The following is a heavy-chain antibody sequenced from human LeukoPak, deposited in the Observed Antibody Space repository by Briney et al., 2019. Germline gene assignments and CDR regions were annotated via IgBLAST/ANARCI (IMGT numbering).Heavy chain of an antibody. CDR1: GDSISSSSYF. V-gene: IGHV4-39*01. Sequence: PSETLSLTCTVSGDSISSSSYFWGWIRQSPGQGLEWIGTSYHTGNTYYNPSLKSRVTISPDTSSNQFSLRLISVIVADTAVYYCARMRSYWYFDLWGRGTLVAVSS. J-gene: IGHJ2*01. CDR3: ARMRSYWYFDL. CDR2: SYHTGNT.